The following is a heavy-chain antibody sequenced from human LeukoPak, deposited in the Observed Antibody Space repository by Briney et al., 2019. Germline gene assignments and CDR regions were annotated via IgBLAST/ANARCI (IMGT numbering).Heavy chain of an antibody. J-gene: IGHJ6*03. D-gene: IGHD6-6*01. Sequence: GGSLRLSCAASGFTFRNYWMSWVRQAPGKGLEWVANIKQDGSEKNYVDSVKDRFTISRDNARNSVYLQMNSLRADDTAVYYCARGFGSSIPYSYYYYLDVWGKGTTVTVSS. CDR2: IKQDGSEK. CDR3: ARGFGSSIPYSYYYYLDV. V-gene: IGHV3-7*01. CDR1: GFTFRNYW.